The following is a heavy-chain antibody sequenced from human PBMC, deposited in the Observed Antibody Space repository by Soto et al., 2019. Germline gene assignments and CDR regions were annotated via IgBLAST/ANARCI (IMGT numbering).Heavy chain of an antibody. CDR2: IYYSGST. CDR1: GGSISSSSYY. CDR3: ARHVYSSSVIRIPGYFDY. D-gene: IGHD6-6*01. J-gene: IGHJ4*02. V-gene: IGHV4-39*01. Sequence: SETLSLTCTVSGGSISSSSYYWGWIRQPPGKGLEWIGSIYYSGSTYYNPSLKSRVTISVDTSKNQFSLKLSSVTAADTAVYYCARHVYSSSVIRIPGYFDYWGQGTLVTVSS.